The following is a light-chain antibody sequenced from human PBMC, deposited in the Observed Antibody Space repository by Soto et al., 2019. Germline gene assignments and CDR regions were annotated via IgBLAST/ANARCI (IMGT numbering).Light chain of an antibody. Sequence: QSALTQPASVSGSPGQSVTISCTGTSSDVGAYNFVSWHQQHPGKTPKLMIYNVYDRPSGISYRFSGAKSGNTASLTMSGIQGEDEAEDYCSGDTVSRSYVLGAGTKVTVL. CDR1: SSDVGAYNF. J-gene: IGLJ1*01. CDR3: SGDTVSRSYV. CDR2: NVY. V-gene: IGLV2-14*03.